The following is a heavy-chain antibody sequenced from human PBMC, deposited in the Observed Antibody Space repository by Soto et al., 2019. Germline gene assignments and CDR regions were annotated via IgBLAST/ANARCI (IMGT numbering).Heavy chain of an antibody. V-gene: IGHV2-5*02. J-gene: IGHJ4*02. CDR3: AHTRWFNGSGFSHFDY. CDR2: IYWDDDR. Sequence: QITLRESGPTLVKPTQTLTLTCTFSGFSLNTRGVGVGWIRQPPGKALEWLALIYWDDDRRYSPSLKNRLTITTDTPRNQVVLKMSNMHSVDTATYSCAHTRWFNGSGFSHFDYWGQGILVTVSS. CDR1: GFSLNTRGVG. D-gene: IGHD3-22*01.